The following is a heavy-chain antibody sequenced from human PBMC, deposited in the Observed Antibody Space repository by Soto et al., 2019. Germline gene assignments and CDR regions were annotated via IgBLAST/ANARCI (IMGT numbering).Heavy chain of an antibody. Sequence: GGSLRLSCAASGFIFSDYYMSWIRQAPGKGLEWVSYISSSTGYTNYADSVKGRFAISRDNAKNSLYLQMNSLRAEDTAVYYCARDGSGSYYYGMDVWGQGTTVTVSS. D-gene: IGHD3-10*01. CDR1: GFIFSDYY. CDR3: ARDGSGSYYYGMDV. V-gene: IGHV3-11*05. J-gene: IGHJ6*02. CDR2: ISSSTGYT.